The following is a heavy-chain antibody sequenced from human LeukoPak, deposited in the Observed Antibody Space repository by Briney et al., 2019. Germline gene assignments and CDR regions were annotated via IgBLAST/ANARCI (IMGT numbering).Heavy chain of an antibody. D-gene: IGHD5-12*01. CDR3: ARDWDYIVDY. CDR1: VYRFANYG. V-gene: IGHV1-18*01. CDR2: IRVDNGHT. J-gene: IGHJ4*02. Sequence: ASVKVSCKASVYRFANYGITWVRQAPGQGLEWVGWIRVDNGHTNHAQNFQGRVTMTTDTSTSTAYMEVRSLRPDDTAVYYCARDWDYIVDYWGQGTLVTVSS.